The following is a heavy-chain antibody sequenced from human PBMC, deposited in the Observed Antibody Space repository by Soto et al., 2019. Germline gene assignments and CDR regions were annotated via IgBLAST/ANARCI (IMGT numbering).Heavy chain of an antibody. J-gene: IGHJ3*01. CDR1: DFTISPYW. CDR2: IKEDGSVR. CDR3: GTDQWGGAFDL. V-gene: IGHV3-7*01. Sequence: EVQVVESGGGLVQPGGSLRLSCAASDFTISPYWMTWVRQPPGQGLEFVANIKEDGSVRNYVDSVKGRFTISRDNAKNSLYLQMNSLRAEDTAVYYCGTDQWGGAFDLWGQGTTVTVSS. D-gene: IGHD3-10*01.